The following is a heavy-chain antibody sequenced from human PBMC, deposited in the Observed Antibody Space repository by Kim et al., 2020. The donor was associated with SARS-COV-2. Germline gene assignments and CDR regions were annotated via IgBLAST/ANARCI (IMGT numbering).Heavy chain of an antibody. J-gene: IGHJ4*02. CDR3: ARDSGIAVAGTRYYFDY. V-gene: IGHV3-30*07. Sequence: VMGRFTISRDNSKNPLYLQMNSLGAEDTAVYYCARDSGIAVAGTRYYFDYWGQGTLVTVSS. D-gene: IGHD6-19*01.